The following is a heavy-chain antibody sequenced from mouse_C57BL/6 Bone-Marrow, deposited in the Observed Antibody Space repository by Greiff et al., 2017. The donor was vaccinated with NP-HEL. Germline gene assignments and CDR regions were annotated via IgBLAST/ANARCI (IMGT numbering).Heavy chain of an antibody. J-gene: IGHJ4*01. CDR2: FRNKANGYTT. V-gene: IGHV7-3*01. CDR3: ARSIYYDYADDPFYAMDY. Sequence: EVKVEESGGGLVQPGGSLSLSCAASGFTFTDHYTIWVRQPPGTALAWLGFFRNKANGYTTENSASVKGRFTIFRDNSQSILYLQMNALRAEDSATYYCARSIYYDYADDPFYAMDYWGQGTSVTVSS. CDR1: GFTFTDHY. D-gene: IGHD2-4*01.